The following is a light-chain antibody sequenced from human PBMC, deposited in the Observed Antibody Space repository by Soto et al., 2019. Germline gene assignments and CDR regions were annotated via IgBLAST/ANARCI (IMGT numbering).Light chain of an antibody. Sequence: EIVMTHSPATLSVSPGERATLSCRASQRVDSDLAWYQQKPGQAPRLFIYDIFTRATGVPTRISGSWSGTEFTLTSSGLQSEDVAVYYCQQYNSWPLTFGGGTKVEIK. J-gene: IGKJ4*01. CDR3: QQYNSWPLT. CDR2: DIF. CDR1: QRVDSD. V-gene: IGKV3D-15*01.